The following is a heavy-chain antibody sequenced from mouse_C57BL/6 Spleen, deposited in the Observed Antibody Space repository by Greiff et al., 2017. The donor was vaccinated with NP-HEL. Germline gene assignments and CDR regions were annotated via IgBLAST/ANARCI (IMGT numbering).Heavy chain of an antibody. CDR2: IDPSDSET. Sequence: QVQLQQPGAELVRPGSSVKLSCKASGYTFTSYWMHWVKQRPIQGLEWIGNIDPSDSETHYNQKFKDKATLTVDKSSSTAYMQLSSLTSDDSAVYFCARGGIYYGSSPYDFEYWVQGTTLTVSS. D-gene: IGHD1-1*01. J-gene: IGHJ2*01. CDR3: ARGGIYYGSSPYDFEY. CDR1: GYTFTSYW. V-gene: IGHV1-52*01.